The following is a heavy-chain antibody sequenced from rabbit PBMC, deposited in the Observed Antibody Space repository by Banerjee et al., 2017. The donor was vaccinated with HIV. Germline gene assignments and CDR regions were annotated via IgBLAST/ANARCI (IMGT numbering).Heavy chain of an antibody. CDR1: EFDLSSNV. V-gene: IGHV1S45*01. D-gene: IGHD4-1*01. CDR3: ARDLAGVIGWNFNL. Sequence: QEQLVESGGGLVQPGGSLTLTCKASEFDLSSNVMCWVRQAPGKGLEWIGCIHTSSGSTWYASWAKGRFTISKTSSTTVTLQMTSLTAADTATYLCARDLAGVIGWNFNLWGQGTLVTVS. J-gene: IGHJ4*01. CDR2: IHTSSGST.